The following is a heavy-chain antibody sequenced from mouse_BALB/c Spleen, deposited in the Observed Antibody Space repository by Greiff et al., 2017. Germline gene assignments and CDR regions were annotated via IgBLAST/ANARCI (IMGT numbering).Heavy chain of an antibody. CDR1: GFNIKDYY. CDR2: IDPENGNT. CDR3: APRAYYGYPYDFDY. V-gene: IGHV14-1*02. Sequence: EVQLQESGAELVRPGALVKLSCTASGFNIKDYYMHWVKQRPEQGLEWIGWIDPENGNTIYDPKFQGKASITADTSSNTAYLQLSSLTSEDTAVYYCAPRAYYGYPYDFDYWGQGTTLTVSS. J-gene: IGHJ2*01. D-gene: IGHD2-9*01.